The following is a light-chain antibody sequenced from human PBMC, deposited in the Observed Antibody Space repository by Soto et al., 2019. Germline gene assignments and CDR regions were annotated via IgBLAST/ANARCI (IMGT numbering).Light chain of an antibody. CDR3: QQNYSTPYT. Sequence: DIQMTQSPSSLSASAGDRVTITCRASQSISSYLNWFQQKPGKAPKLLIYAASSFQSGVPSRFSGSGSGTDFTLTISSLQSEDFATYYCQQNYSTPYTFGQGTKLEIK. CDR1: QSISSY. V-gene: IGKV1-39*01. J-gene: IGKJ2*01. CDR2: AAS.